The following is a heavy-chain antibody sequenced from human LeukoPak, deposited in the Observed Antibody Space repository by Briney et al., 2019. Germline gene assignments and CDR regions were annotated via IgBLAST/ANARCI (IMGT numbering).Heavy chain of an antibody. CDR2: IIPIFGTA. CDR1: GGTFSSYA. J-gene: IGHJ4*02. CDR3: ARGLIQNCDILTGYYFDY. D-gene: IGHD3-9*01. Sequence: SVKVSCKASGGTFSSYAISWVRQAPGQGLEWMGGIIPIFGTANYAQKFQGRVTITADESTSTAYMELSSLRSEDTAVYYCARGLIQNCDILTGYYFDYWGQGTLVTVSS. V-gene: IGHV1-69*13.